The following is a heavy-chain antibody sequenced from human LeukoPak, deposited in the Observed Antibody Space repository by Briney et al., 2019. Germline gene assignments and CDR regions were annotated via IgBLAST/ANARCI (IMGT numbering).Heavy chain of an antibody. CDR1: GDSVSSNSAA. V-gene: IGHV6-1*01. CDR3: ARPSCSGGSCYPYYFDY. CDR2: TYYRSKWYN. Sequence: SQTLSLTCAISGDSVSSNSAAWNWIRQSPSRGLEWLGRTYYRSKWYNEYAVSVKSRITINPDTSKNQFSLQLNSVTPEDTAVYYCARPSCSGGSCYPYYFDYWGQGTLVTVSS. D-gene: IGHD2-15*01. J-gene: IGHJ4*02.